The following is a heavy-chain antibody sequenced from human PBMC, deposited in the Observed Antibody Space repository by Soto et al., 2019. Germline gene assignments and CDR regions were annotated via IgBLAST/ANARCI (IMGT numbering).Heavy chain of an antibody. V-gene: IGHV1-69*12. Sequence: QVQLVQSGAEVKKPGSSVKVSCKASGGTVNSYVFNWVRQAPGQGLEWMGGIISIFGTPNYGQKFQGRVTITADESTSTGFMELSSRTSGDTAICSCARDLGSGYDPGDYWGQGTLVSVPS. CDR2: IISIFGTP. J-gene: IGHJ4*02. CDR3: ARDLGSGYDPGDY. D-gene: IGHD5-12*01. CDR1: GGTVNSYV.